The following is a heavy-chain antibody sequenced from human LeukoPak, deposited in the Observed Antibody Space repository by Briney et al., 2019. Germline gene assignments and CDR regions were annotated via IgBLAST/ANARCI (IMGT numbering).Heavy chain of an antibody. V-gene: IGHV3-74*01. CDR3: AREEYSSSSGVY. CDR1: GFTFSNSW. D-gene: IGHD6-6*01. J-gene: IGHJ4*02. CDR2: INSDGSTT. Sequence: PGGSLRLSCAASGFTFSNSWMHRVRHAPGKGLLWVSHINSDGSTTNYADSVKGRFTISRDNAKNTLYLQMNSLRAEDTAVYYCAREEYSSSSGVYWGQGTLVTVSS.